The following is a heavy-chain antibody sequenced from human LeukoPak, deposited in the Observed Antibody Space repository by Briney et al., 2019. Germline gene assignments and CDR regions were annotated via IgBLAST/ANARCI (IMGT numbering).Heavy chain of an antibody. Sequence: ASETLSLTCTVSGGSMNTYYWSWIRQPPGKGLEWIGEINHSGSTNYNPSLKSRVTISVDTSKNQFSLKLSSVTAADTAVYYCARAPGIAVAGRMDYWGQGTMVTVSS. J-gene: IGHJ4*02. CDR1: GGSMNTYY. CDR3: ARAPGIAVAGRMDY. V-gene: IGHV4-34*01. D-gene: IGHD6-19*01. CDR2: INHSGST.